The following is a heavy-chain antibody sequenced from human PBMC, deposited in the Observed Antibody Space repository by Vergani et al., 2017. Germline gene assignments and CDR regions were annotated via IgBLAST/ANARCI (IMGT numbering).Heavy chain of an antibody. V-gene: IGHV4-61*02. Sequence: QVKLQESGPGLLKPSQTLSLTCTVSGESIRSGSHYWSWIRQPAGKGPEWIGHIHTGGSTDLNPSFKSRVAISVHTSKSQVSLELNSVTFADTAVYYCARSRPYCASGSCPAIWGQGTLVTVSS. D-gene: IGHD2-15*01. CDR3: ARSRPYCASGSCPAI. CDR1: GESIRSGSHY. J-gene: IGHJ1*01. CDR2: IHTGGST.